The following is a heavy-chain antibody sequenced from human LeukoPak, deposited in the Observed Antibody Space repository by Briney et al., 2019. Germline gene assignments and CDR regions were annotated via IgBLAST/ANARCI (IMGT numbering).Heavy chain of an antibody. Sequence: SETLSLTCEVSDDSFISHYWTWIRQPPGKGLEWIGYISHIGSTNYNPSLKSRVTISIDTSKNQFSLKLSSVTAADTAVYYCARDLVTVTKGFDIWGQGTMVTVSS. CDR1: DDSFISHY. CDR3: ARDLVTVTKGFDI. J-gene: IGHJ3*02. D-gene: IGHD4-17*01. CDR2: ISHIGST. V-gene: IGHV4-59*11.